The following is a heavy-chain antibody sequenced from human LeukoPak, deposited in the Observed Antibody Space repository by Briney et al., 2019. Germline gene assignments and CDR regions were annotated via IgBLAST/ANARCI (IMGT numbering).Heavy chain of an antibody. V-gene: IGHV4-34*01. Sequence: SETLSLTCSVYGGSFSGYYWSWIRQPPGKGLEWIGEINHSGSTNCNPSLTSRVTISVDTSKNQFSLKLSSVTAADTAVYYCAREGSGSPFDYWGQGTLVTVSS. CDR3: AREGSGSPFDY. J-gene: IGHJ4*02. D-gene: IGHD3-10*01. CDR1: GGSFSGYY. CDR2: INHSGST.